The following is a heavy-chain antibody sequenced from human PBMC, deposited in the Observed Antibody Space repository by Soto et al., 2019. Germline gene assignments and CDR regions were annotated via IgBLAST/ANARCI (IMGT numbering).Heavy chain of an antibody. V-gene: IGHV4-34*01. J-gene: IGHJ1*01. CDR1: AGYFSAYN. Sequence: TLSLTRAVYAGYFSAYNWSWLPRPPGKGLYWFGKINHSGSTNSTPSLKSLVTSAGDTSKNPCPLKLSGVTAADTGVYYCARTGVRSSYGFAEYWGQGTLVTVS. CDR2: INHSGST. D-gene: IGHD5-18*01. CDR3: ARTGVRSSYGFAEY.